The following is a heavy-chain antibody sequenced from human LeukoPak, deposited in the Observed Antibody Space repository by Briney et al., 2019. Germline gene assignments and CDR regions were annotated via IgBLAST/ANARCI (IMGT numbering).Heavy chain of an antibody. CDR3: ARTASGWYYFDY. D-gene: IGHD6-19*01. Sequence: GGSLRLSCAAFGFTLSSYSMNWVRQAPGKGLEWVSSISSSSSYIYYADSVKGRFTISRDNAKISLYLQMNSLRAEDTAVYYCARTASGWYYFDYWGQGTLVTVSS. V-gene: IGHV3-21*01. J-gene: IGHJ4*02. CDR1: GFTLSSYS. CDR2: ISSSSSYI.